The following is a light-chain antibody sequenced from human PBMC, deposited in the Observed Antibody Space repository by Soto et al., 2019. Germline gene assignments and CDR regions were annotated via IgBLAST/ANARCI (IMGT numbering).Light chain of an antibody. J-gene: IGKJ1*01. CDR2: KAS. Sequence: DIQMTQSPSTLSASVGDRVTITCRASQSITDWLAWYQQKPGKAPKFLIYKASNLEGGVPSRFRGSGSGTEFTLTISSVQPADFATYYCQYWDDYSWTFGQGTKVEIK. CDR3: QYWDDYSWT. V-gene: IGKV1-5*03. CDR1: QSITDW.